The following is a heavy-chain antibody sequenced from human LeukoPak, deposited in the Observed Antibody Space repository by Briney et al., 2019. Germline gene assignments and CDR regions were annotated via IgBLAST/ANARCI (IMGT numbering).Heavy chain of an antibody. CDR3: ARDKRSHNYGMDV. J-gene: IGHJ6*02. CDR1: GGSISSYY. D-gene: IGHD1-26*01. V-gene: IGHV4-59*01. CDR2: IYYSGST. Sequence: PSETLSLTCTVSGGSISSYYWSWIRQPPGKGLEWIGYIYYSGSTNYNPSLKSRVTISVDTSKNQFSLKLSSVTAADTAVYYCARDKRSHNYGMDVWGQGTTVTVSS.